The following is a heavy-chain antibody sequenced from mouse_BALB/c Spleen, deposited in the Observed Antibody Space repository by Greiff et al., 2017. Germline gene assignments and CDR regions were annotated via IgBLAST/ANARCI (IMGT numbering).Heavy chain of an antibody. V-gene: IGHV1S56*01. CDR1: GYTFTSYY. J-gene: IGHJ1*01. Sequence: QVQLQQSGPELVKPGASVRISCKASGYTFTSYYIHWVKQRPGQGLEWIGWIYPGNVNTKYNEKFKGKATLTADKSSSTAYMQLSSLTSEDSAVYFCATDAGTRYFDVWGAGTTVTVSS. D-gene: IGHD4-1*01. CDR3: ATDAGTRYFDV. CDR2: IYPGNVNT.